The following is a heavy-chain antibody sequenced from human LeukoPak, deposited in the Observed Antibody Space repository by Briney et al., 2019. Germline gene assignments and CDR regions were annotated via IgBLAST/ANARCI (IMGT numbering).Heavy chain of an antibody. Sequence: GGSLRLSCAASGFTFSSYAMRWVRQAPGKGLEWVSAISGSGGSKYYADSVKGRFTISRDNSKNTLYLQMNSLRAEDTAVYYCAKDRETYYYDSSGYYYLTYFDYWGQGTLVTVSS. V-gene: IGHV3-23*01. CDR2: ISGSGGSK. CDR3: AKDRETYYYDSSGYYYLTYFDY. J-gene: IGHJ4*02. CDR1: GFTFSSYA. D-gene: IGHD3-22*01.